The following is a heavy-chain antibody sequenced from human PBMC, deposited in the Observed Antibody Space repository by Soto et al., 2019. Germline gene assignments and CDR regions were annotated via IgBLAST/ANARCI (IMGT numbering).Heavy chain of an antibody. CDR3: AKEKELVVPAAMWFRYYYYYMDV. J-gene: IGHJ6*03. V-gene: IGHV3-74*01. D-gene: IGHD2-2*01. CDR2: INSDGSST. Sequence: GGSLRLSCAASGFTFSSYWMHWVRQAPGKGLVWVSRINSDGSSTSYADSVKGRFTISRDNAKNTLYLQMNSLRAEDTAVYYCAKEKELVVPAAMWFRYYYYYMDVWGKGTTVTVSS. CDR1: GFTFSSYW.